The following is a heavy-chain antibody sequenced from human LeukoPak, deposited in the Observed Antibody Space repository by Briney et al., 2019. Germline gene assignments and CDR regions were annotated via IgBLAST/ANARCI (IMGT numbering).Heavy chain of an antibody. V-gene: IGHV3-9*03. Sequence: GRSLRLSCAASGFTFDDYVMHWVRQAPGKGLEWVSGISWNSGSIGYADSVKGRFTVSRDNAKNSLYLQMNSLRAEDMALYYCAKGSSGWYYYFDYWGQGTLVTVSS. CDR3: AKGSSGWYYYFDY. CDR2: ISWNSGSI. CDR1: GFTFDDYV. J-gene: IGHJ4*02. D-gene: IGHD6-19*01.